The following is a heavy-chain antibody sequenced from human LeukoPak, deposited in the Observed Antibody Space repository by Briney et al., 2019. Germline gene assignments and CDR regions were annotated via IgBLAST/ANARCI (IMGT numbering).Heavy chain of an antibody. J-gene: IGHJ4*02. D-gene: IGHD6-19*01. CDR1: QHNFTNYW. V-gene: IGHV5-51*01. CDR3: VRLPDNIGWYRSQFDS. CDR2: IYPGDSDT. Sequence: GESLRISCQGSQHNFTNYWFAWVRQMSGKGLELMGIIYPGDSDTRYSPPFRGQVTISVDKSINTVYLQWSSLKASDSGMYYCVRLPDNIGWYRSQFDSWGQGTLVTVSP.